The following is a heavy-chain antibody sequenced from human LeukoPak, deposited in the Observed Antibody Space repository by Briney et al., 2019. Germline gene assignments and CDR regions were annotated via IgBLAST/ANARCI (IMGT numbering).Heavy chain of an antibody. V-gene: IGHV1-2*04. CDR1: GYTFTSYY. CDR2: INPNSGGT. D-gene: IGHD6-19*01. CDR3: ARSPSYLSSGWYYFDY. J-gene: IGHJ4*02. Sequence: ASVKVSCKASGYTFTSYYMHWVRQAPGQGLEWMGWINPNSGGTNYAQKFQGWVTMTRDTSISTAYMELSRLRSDDTAVYYCARSPSYLSSGWYYFDYWGQGTLVTVSS.